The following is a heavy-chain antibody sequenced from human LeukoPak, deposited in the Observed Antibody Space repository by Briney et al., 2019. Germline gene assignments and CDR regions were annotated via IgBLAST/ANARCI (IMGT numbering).Heavy chain of an antibody. CDR1: GYSFRVDA. J-gene: IGHJ4*02. Sequence: GGSLRLSCAASGYSFRVDAMSWVRQAPEKGLEWVSTISGGGGSTYYADSVKGRFTISRDNSKNTLYLQMNSLTAEATAVYYCAKVVGATTRGYFDYWGQGTLVTVSS. CDR2: ISGGGGST. D-gene: IGHD1-26*01. V-gene: IGHV3-23*01. CDR3: AKVVGATTRGYFDY.